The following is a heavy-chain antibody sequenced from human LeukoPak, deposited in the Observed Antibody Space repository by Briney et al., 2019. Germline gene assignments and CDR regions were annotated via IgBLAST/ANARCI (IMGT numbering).Heavy chain of an antibody. CDR1: GGSFSGYY. V-gene: IGHV4-34*01. CDR2: INHSGST. CDR3: ARGGIVAIDAFDI. J-gene: IGHJ3*02. D-gene: IGHD5-12*01. Sequence: SETLSLTCAVYGGSFSGYYWSWIRQPPGKGLEWIGEINHSGSTNYNPSLKSRVTISVDTSKNQFSLKLSSVTAADTAVYYCARGGIVAIDAFDIWGQGTMVTVSS.